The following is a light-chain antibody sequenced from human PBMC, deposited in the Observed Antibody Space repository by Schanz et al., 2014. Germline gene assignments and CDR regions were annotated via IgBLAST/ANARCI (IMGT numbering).Light chain of an antibody. Sequence: EIVLTQSPATLSLSPGERATLSCRASQSISNYLVWYQQKPGLAPRLLIYDASNRATGIPARFSGSGSGTDFTLTISSLEPEDFAVYYCHHRSDSQRAFGPGTKVDVK. J-gene: IGKJ3*01. CDR2: DAS. V-gene: IGKV3-11*01. CDR3: HHRSDSQRA. CDR1: QSISNY.